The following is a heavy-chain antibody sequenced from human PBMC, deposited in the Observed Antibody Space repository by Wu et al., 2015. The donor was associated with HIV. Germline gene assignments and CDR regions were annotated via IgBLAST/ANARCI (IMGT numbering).Heavy chain of an antibody. Sequence: VQLVQSGTDVRKPGASVKVSCTATGYTFTAYYVHWVRQAPGQGLEWMGCINPQSDDTKYAQKFQGRVTMTRDTSTNTAYMELSGLTFDDTAMYYCLTAIDGIVYWGQGPLVTVSS. CDR3: LTAIDGIVY. J-gene: IGHJ4*02. CDR2: INPQSDDT. CDR1: GYTFTAYY. V-gene: IGHV1-2*02. D-gene: IGHD5-24*01.